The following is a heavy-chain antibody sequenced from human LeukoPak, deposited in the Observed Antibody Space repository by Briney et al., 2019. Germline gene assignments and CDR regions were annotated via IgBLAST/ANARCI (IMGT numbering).Heavy chain of an antibody. V-gene: IGHV4-34*01. Sequence: KTSETLPLTCAVYGGSYSDYYWSLIRQPPGKGLEWIGEINHSGSTNYNPSLKSRVTISVDTSKNQFSLKLSSVTAADTAVYYCARGRFRLEWLSPFDYWGQGTLVTVSS. CDR1: GGSYSDYY. CDR3: ARGRFRLEWLSPFDY. D-gene: IGHD3-3*01. J-gene: IGHJ4*02. CDR2: INHSGST.